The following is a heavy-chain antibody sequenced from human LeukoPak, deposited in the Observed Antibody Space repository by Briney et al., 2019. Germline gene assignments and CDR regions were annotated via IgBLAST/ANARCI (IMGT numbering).Heavy chain of an antibody. D-gene: IGHD6-13*01. Sequence: KASETLSLTCAVYGGSFSGYYWSWIRQPPGKGLEWIGEINHSGSTNYNPSLKSRVTISVDTSKNQFSLKLSSVTAADTAVYYCARGREGSSWYFDYWGQGTLVTVSS. CDR2: INHSGST. CDR1: GGSFSGYY. CDR3: ARGREGSSWYFDY. V-gene: IGHV4-34*01. J-gene: IGHJ4*02.